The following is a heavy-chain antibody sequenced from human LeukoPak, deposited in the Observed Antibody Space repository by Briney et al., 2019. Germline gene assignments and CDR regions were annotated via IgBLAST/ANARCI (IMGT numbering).Heavy chain of an antibody. V-gene: IGHV4-59*01. CDR2: VYYTGST. CDR3: ASASYSDFGSDEYGPLQFDF. J-gene: IGHJ4*02. D-gene: IGHD3-3*01. CDR1: GASISSYY. Sequence: SETLSLTCTVSGASISSYYWTWIRQSPGKGLEWIGDVYYTGSTNYSPSLKSRVTMSVDMFNIQSSRKLRSVTAADTAVYYCASASYSDFGSDEYGPLQFDFWGQGTLVTVSS.